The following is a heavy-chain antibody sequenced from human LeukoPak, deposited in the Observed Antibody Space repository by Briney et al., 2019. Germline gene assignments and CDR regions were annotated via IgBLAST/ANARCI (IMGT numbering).Heavy chain of an antibody. CDR2: TYYRSKWYS. Sequence: SPTLSLTFAISGDSVSINSAAWNWIRQSPSRGLEWLGRTYYRSKWYSESAPSVKSRITVNPDTSKNQFSLQLSSVTPEDTAVYYCARSSGWIDYWGQGALVTVSS. CDR1: GDSVSINSAA. V-gene: IGHV6-1*01. J-gene: IGHJ4*02. D-gene: IGHD6-25*01. CDR3: ARSSGWIDY.